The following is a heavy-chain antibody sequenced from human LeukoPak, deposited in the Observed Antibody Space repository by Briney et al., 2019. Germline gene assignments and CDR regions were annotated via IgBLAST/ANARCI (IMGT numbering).Heavy chain of an antibody. D-gene: IGHD2-15*01. CDR1: GYTFTSYG. CDR2: ISAYNGNT. Sequence: ASVKVSCKASGYTFTSYGISWVRQAPGQGLEWMGWISAYNGNTNYAQKLQGRVTMTTDTSTSTAYMELRSLRSDDTAVYYCASRICSGGSCSLGYWGQGTLVTVSS. J-gene: IGHJ4*02. V-gene: IGHV1-18*01. CDR3: ASRICSGGSCSLGY.